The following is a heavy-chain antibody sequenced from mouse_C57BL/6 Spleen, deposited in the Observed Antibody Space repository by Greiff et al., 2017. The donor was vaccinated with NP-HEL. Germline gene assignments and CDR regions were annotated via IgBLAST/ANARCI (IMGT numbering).Heavy chain of an antibody. Sequence: VQLQQPGAELVMPGASVKLSCKASGYTFTSYWMHWVKQRPGQGLEWIGEIDPSDSYTNYNQKFKGKSTLTVDKSSSTAYMQLSSLTSEDSAVYYCARIGLRAYYFDYWGQGTTLTVSS. D-gene: IGHD2-2*01. CDR3: ARIGLRAYYFDY. J-gene: IGHJ2*01. CDR1: GYTFTSYW. V-gene: IGHV1-69*01. CDR2: IDPSDSYT.